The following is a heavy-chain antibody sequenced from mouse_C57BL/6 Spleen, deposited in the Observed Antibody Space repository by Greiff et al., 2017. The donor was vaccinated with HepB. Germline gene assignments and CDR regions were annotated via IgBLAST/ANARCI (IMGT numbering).Heavy chain of an antibody. CDR2: IDPSDSYT. J-gene: IGHJ4*01. CDR3: AGNWDGYAMDY. D-gene: IGHD4-1*01. V-gene: IGHV1-69*01. CDR1: GYTFTSYW. Sequence: VQLKQPGAELVMPGASVKLSCKASGYTFTSYWMHWVKQRPGQGLEWIGEIDPSDSYTNYNQKFKGKSTLTVDKSSSTAYMQLSSLTSEDSAVYYCAGNWDGYAMDYWGQGTSVTVSS.